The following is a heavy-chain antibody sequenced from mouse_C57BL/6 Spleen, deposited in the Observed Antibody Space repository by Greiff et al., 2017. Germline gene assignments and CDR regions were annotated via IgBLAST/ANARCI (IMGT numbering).Heavy chain of an antibody. CDR3: ARQRGQDYAMDY. J-gene: IGHJ4*01. V-gene: IGHV5-6*02. Sequence: EVMLVESGGDLVKPGGSLKLSCAASGFTFSSYGMSWVRQTPDKRLEWVATISSGGSYTYYPDSVNGRFTISRDNAKKTLYLQMSILKSEDTAMYYCARQRGQDYAMDYWGQGTSVTVSS. CDR1: GFTFSSYG. D-gene: IGHD3-3*01. CDR2: ISSGGSYT.